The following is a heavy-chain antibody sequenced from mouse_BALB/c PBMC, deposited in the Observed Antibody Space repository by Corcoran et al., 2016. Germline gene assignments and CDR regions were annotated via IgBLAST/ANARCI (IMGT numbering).Heavy chain of an antibody. Sequence: LVKTGASVKISCKASGYSFTGYYMHWVKQSHGKSLEWIGYISCYNGATSYNQKFKGKATFTVDTSSSTAYMQFNSLTSEDSAVYYCERVTTAWGYYAMDYWGQGTPVTVSS. CDR2: ISCYNGAT. CDR1: GYSFTGYY. J-gene: IGHJ4*01. CDR3: ERVTTAWGYYAMDY. V-gene: IGHV1S34*01. D-gene: IGHD1-2*01.